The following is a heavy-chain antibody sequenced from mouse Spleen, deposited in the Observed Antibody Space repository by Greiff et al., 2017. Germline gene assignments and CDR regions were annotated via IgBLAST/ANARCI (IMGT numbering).Heavy chain of an antibody. V-gene: IGHV1-82*01. CDR2: IYPGDGDT. Sequence: QVQLQQSGPELVKPGASVKISCKASGYAFSSSWMNWVKQRPGKGLEWIGRIYPGDGDTNYNGKFKGKATLTADKSSSTAYMQLSSLTSEDSAVYFCAREVSTGYGDYYYAMDYWGQGTSVTVSS. D-gene: IGHD2-13*01. J-gene: IGHJ4*01. CDR1: GYAFSSSW. CDR3: AREVSTGYGDYYYAMDY.